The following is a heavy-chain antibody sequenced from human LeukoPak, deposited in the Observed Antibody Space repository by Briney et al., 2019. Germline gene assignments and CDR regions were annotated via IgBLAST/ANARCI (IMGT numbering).Heavy chain of an antibody. D-gene: IGHD1-14*01. CDR3: ATMETGLSGFDY. CDR1: GYTLTELS. CDR2: FDPEDGET. J-gene: IGHJ4*02. Sequence: ASVKVSCKVSGYTLTELSMHWVRQAPGKGLEWMGGFDPEDGETIYAQKFQGRVTMTEDTPTDTAYMELSSLRSEDTAVYYCATMETGLSGFDYWGQGTLVTVSS. V-gene: IGHV1-24*01.